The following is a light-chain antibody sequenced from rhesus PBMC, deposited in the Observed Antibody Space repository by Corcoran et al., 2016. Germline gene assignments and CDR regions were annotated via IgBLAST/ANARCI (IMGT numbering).Light chain of an antibody. J-gene: IGKJ1*01. Sequence: DIQMTQSPSSLSASVGDTVTITCRASQGISSWLAWYQQKPGKAPKLLIYEASSLQSGVPSRFSGSGSGTYVTLTITSLQSEDFATYYCQQYSSRPWTFGQGTKVEIK. CDR2: EAS. V-gene: IGKV1-22*01. CDR1: QGISSW. CDR3: QQYSSRPWT.